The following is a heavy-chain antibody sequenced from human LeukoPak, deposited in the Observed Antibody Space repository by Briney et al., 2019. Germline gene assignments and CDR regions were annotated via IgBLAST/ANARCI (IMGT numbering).Heavy chain of an antibody. J-gene: IGHJ5*02. D-gene: IGHD3-3*01. CDR1: GGSISSYY. V-gene: IGHV4-4*07. CDR2: IYTSGST. Sequence: SETLSLTCTVSGGSISSYYWSWIRQPAGKGLEWIGRIYTSGSTNYNPSLKSRVTISVDKSKNQLSLKLSAVTAADTAVYYCARDKITIFGVGWFDPWGQGTLVTVSS. CDR3: ARDKITIFGVGWFDP.